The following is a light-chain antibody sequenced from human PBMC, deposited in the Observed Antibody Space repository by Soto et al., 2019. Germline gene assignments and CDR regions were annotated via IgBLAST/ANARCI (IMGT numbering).Light chain of an antibody. V-gene: IGKV2-24*01. J-gene: IGKJ1*01. CDR3: MQATHFPRT. CDR1: QRVIYSANNKNC. Sequence: DIVMTQSPDSLAVSLGERATINSKSSQRVIYSANNKNCLAWLHQRPGQPPRLLIYKISNRLSGVPDRFSGSGAGTEFTLKISRVEAEDVGVYYRMQATHFPRTFGQGTKVDIK. CDR2: KIS.